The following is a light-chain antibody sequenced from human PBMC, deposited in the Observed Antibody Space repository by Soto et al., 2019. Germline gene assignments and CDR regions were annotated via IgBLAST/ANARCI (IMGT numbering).Light chain of an antibody. V-gene: IGLV2-14*01. J-gene: IGLJ1*01. Sequence: QSALTQPASVSGSPGQSITISCTGTSSDIGGYNYVSWYQQHPGKVPKLMIYDGTNRPSGVSNRFSGSKSGDTASLTISDLQAEDEADYYCSSYATSSPYVFGTGTKLTVL. CDR1: SSDIGGYNY. CDR3: SSYATSSPYV. CDR2: DGT.